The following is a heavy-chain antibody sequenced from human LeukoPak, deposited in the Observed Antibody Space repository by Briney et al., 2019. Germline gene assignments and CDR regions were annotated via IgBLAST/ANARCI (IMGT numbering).Heavy chain of an antibody. V-gene: IGHV3-21*05. Sequence: GGSLRLSCAASGFTFSSYWMHWVRQAPGKGLEWVSYISSSSSYTNYADSVKGRFTISRDNAKNSLYLQMNSLRAEDTAVYYCARDRWSLGYWGQGTLVTVSS. CDR2: ISSSSSYT. D-gene: IGHD3-16*01. CDR1: GFTFSSYW. J-gene: IGHJ4*02. CDR3: ARDRWSLGY.